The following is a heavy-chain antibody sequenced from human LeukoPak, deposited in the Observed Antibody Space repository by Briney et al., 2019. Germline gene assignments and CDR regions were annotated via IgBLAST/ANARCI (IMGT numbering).Heavy chain of an antibody. CDR2: ISYDGSNK. D-gene: IGHD2-2*02. Sequence: GGSLRLSCAASAFSLNAYNMNWVRQAPGKGLEWVAVISYDGSNKYYADSVKGRFTISRDNSKNTLYLQMNSLRAEDTAVYYCARDLVYPPGRDAFDIWGQGTMVTVSS. CDR1: AFSLNAYN. CDR3: ARDLVYPPGRDAFDI. V-gene: IGHV3-30-3*01. J-gene: IGHJ3*02.